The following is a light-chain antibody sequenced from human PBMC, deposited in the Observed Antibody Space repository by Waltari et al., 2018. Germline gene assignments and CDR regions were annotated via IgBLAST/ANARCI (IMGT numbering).Light chain of an antibody. CDR1: QGISSD. CDR3: QQSNIWPA. Sequence: EIVMTQSPSTLSVSPGERATLSCRASQGISSDLPWYQQKPGQAPRLLIFGASSRASGVPARFSGSGSGTEFTLTISSLQSEDFGVYYCQQSNIWPAFGQGTKVEIK. J-gene: IGKJ1*01. V-gene: IGKV3-15*01. CDR2: GAS.